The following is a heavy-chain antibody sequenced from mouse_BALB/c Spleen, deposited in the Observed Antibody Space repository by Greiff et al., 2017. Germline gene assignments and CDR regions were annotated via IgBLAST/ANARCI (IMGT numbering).Heavy chain of an antibody. D-gene: IGHD4-1*01. J-gene: IGHJ4*01. CDR1: GFTFSSFG. CDR2: ISSGSSTI. Sequence: VQLKESGGGLVQPGGSRKLSCAASGFTFSSFGMHWVRQAPEKGLEWVAYISSGSSTIYYADTVKGRFTISRDNPKNTLFLQMTSRRSEDTAMYYCARSGTSYAMDYWGQGTSVTVSS. V-gene: IGHV5-17*02. CDR3: ARSGTSYAMDY.